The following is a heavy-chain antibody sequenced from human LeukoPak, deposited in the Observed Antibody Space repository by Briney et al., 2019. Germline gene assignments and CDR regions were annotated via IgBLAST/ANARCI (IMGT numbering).Heavy chain of an antibody. J-gene: IGHJ4*02. Sequence: QTLSLTSAISGDTASRNIAAWNCIRHSPSRGLESLAWAYFRSKWYNDYAVSVKSRITINPDTSKNQFSLQLNSVTPEDTAVYYCARDSYDSSGYDYFDYWGQGTLVTVSS. CDR3: ARDSYDSSGYDYFDY. V-gene: IGHV6-1*01. CDR1: GDTASRNIAA. D-gene: IGHD3-22*01. CDR2: AYFRSKWYN.